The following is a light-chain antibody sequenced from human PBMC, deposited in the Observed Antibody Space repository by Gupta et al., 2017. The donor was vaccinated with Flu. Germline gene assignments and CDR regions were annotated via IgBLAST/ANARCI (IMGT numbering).Light chain of an antibody. J-gene: IGLJ2*01. Sequence: SSELTQDPAVSVALGQTVRITCRGHSLIDYYPSWYQQKPGRAPILIFYGHNSRPSGIPDRFSASSSGSSASLIITGAQAEDEADYYCNSRVSGAPRHVLFGGGTRLTVL. CDR3: NSRVSGAPRHVL. CDR1: SLIDYY. V-gene: IGLV3-19*01. CDR2: GHN.